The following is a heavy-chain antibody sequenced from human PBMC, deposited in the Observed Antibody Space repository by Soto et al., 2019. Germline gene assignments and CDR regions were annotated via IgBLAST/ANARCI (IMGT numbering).Heavy chain of an antibody. CDR2: IIPIFGTA. D-gene: IGHD4-17*01. J-gene: IGHJ3*02. V-gene: IGHV1-69*13. CDR1: GGTFSSYA. CDR3: ASGETTVVNPYDAFDI. Sequence: SVKVSCKASGGTFSSYAISWVRQAPGQGLEWMGGIIPIFGTANYAQKFQGRVTIIADESTSTAYMELSSLRSEDTAVYYCASGETTVVNPYDAFDIWGQGTMVTVSS.